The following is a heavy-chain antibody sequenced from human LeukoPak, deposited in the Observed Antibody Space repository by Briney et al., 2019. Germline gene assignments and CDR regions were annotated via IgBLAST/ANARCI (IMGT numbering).Heavy chain of an antibody. CDR2: ISSSSSYI. Sequence: GGSLRLSCAASGFTFSSYSMNWVRRAPGKGLEWVSSISSSSSYIYYADSVKGRFTISRDNAKNSLYLQMNSLRAEDTAVYYCASGVTTVTSDYWGQGTLVTVSS. CDR3: ASGVTTVTSDY. CDR1: GFTFSSYS. D-gene: IGHD4-17*01. J-gene: IGHJ4*02. V-gene: IGHV3-21*01.